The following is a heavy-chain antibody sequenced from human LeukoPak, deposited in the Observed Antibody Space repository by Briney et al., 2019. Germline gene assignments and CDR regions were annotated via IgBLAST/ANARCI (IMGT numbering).Heavy chain of an antibody. D-gene: IGHD3-16*02. CDR2: INPNSGGT. CDR3: ARSGAKYYDYVWGNYRPNDAFDV. J-gene: IGHJ3*01. Sequence: GASVKVSCKASGYTFTGYYMHWVRQAPGQGLEWMGWINPNSGGTNYAQKFQGRVTMTRDTSISTAYMELSRLRSDDTAVYYCARSGAKYYDYVWGNYRPNDAFDVWGQGTVVTVSS. V-gene: IGHV1-2*02. CDR1: GYTFTGYY.